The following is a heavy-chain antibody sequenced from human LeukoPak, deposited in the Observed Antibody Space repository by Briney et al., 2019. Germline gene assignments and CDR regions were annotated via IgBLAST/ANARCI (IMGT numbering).Heavy chain of an antibody. V-gene: IGHV3-7*01. Sequence: GGSLRLSCAASGFSFSSYWMSWVRQAPGKGLEWVANIKQDGSQKYYVDSVKGRFTISRDNAKNSLYLQMNSLRVEDTAVYYCARDREAARPGWFDPWGQGTLVTVSS. D-gene: IGHD6-6*01. J-gene: IGHJ5*02. CDR3: ARDREAARPGWFDP. CDR1: GFSFSSYW. CDR2: IKQDGSQK.